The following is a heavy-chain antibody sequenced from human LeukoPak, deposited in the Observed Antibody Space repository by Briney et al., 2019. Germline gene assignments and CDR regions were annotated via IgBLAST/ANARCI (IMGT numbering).Heavy chain of an antibody. D-gene: IGHD2-15*01. Sequence: PGGSLRLSRVVSGFTFSNYWTSWVRQAPGKGLEWVANIKQDGSEKNYVDSVKGRFTISRGNAKNSLFLQLDSLRAEDTAVYYCASTQTFDYWGQGTLVTVSS. J-gene: IGHJ4*02. V-gene: IGHV3-7*03. CDR1: GFTFSNYW. CDR2: IKQDGSEK. CDR3: ASTQTFDY.